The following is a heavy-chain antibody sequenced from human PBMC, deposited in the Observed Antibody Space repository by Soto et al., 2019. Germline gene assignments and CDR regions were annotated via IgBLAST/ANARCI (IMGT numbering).Heavy chain of an antibody. CDR1: GFTFSSYW. CDR3: ASWLKTSGWYVLLEGSFDY. Sequence: EVQLVESGGGLVQPGGSLRLSCAASGFTFSSYWMTWVRQAPGKGLEWVANIKQDGSAKYYVDSVKGRFTISRDNAKKSLYLQRNSLRAEDTAGYYCASWLKTSGWYVLLEGSFDYWGQGTLVTVSS. V-gene: IGHV3-7*01. J-gene: IGHJ4*02. D-gene: IGHD6-19*01. CDR2: IKQDGSAK.